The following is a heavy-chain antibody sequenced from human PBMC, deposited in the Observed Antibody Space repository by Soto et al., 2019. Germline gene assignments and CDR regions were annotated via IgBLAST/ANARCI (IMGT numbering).Heavy chain of an antibody. D-gene: IGHD3-16*02. CDR3: ARHKSDYVWGRYRYPARSYFDY. J-gene: IGHJ4*02. CDR1: GGSISSSSYY. CDR2: IYYSGST. V-gene: IGHV4-39*01. Sequence: PSETLSLTCTVSGGSISSSSYYWGWIRQPPGKGLEWIGSIYYSGSTYYNPSLKSRVTISVDTSKNQFSLKLSSVTAADTAVYYCARHKSDYVWGRYRYPARSYFDYWGQGTLVTVSS.